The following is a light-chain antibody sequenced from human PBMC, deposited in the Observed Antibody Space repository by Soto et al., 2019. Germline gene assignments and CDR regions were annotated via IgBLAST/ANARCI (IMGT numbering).Light chain of an antibody. Sequence: EIVLTQSPGTLSLSPGERATLSCRASQSVSSSYLAWYQQKPGQAHRLLIYGASSRATGIPDRFSGSGSGTEFTLTISRLEPEDFAVYYCQQYGSSPRFGPGTKVDIK. CDR1: QSVSSSY. CDR2: GAS. V-gene: IGKV3-20*01. CDR3: QQYGSSPR. J-gene: IGKJ3*01.